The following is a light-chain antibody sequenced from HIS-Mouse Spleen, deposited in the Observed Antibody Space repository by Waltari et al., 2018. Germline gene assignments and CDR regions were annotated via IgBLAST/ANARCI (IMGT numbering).Light chain of an antibody. CDR1: SSDFCGYNY. V-gene: IGLV2-11*01. CDR2: DVS. J-gene: IGLJ3*02. Sequence: QSALTQPRSVSGSPGQSVTISCTGTSSDFCGYNYVSWYQQHPGKDPRLMIYDVSKRPSGVPDRFSGSKSGNTASLTISGLQAEDEADYYCCSYAGSYTWVFGGGTKLTVL. CDR3: CSYAGSYTWV.